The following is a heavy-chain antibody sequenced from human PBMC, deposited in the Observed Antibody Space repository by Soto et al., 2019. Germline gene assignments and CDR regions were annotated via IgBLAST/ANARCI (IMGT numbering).Heavy chain of an antibody. CDR1: GFTFSSYS. V-gene: IGHV3-21*01. CDR3: ARVDYLRRPAYGMDV. Sequence: GGSLRLSCAASGFTFSSYSMNWVRQAPGKGLEWVSSISSSSSYIYYADSVKGRFTISRDNAKNSLYLQMNSLRAEDTAVYYCARVDYLRRPAYGMDVWGQGTTLTVSS. J-gene: IGHJ6*02. D-gene: IGHD4-17*01. CDR2: ISSSSSYI.